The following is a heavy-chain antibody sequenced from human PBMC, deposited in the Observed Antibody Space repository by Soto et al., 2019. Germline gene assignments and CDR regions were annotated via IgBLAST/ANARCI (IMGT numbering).Heavy chain of an antibody. J-gene: IGHJ4*02. CDR2: VSFDGSNK. Sequence: GGSLRLSCAASGFTFSSYAMHWVRQPPGKGLEWVAVVSFDGSNKFYADSVRGRFTISRDNSKNTLYLQMNSLRAEDTAFYYCARERYGSTNCPDYWGQGTLVTVSS. CDR3: ARERYGSTNCPDY. CDR1: GFTFSSYA. D-gene: IGHD2-2*01. V-gene: IGHV3-30-3*01.